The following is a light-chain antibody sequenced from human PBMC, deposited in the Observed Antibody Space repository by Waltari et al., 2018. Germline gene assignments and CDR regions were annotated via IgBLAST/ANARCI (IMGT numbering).Light chain of an antibody. J-gene: IGKJ3*01. CDR3: QHYNSFSALFT. V-gene: IGKV1-5*03. CDR2: QAS. Sequence: DIQMTQSPSTVSASVGDRVTITCRASQSISRWLAWYQQKPGKAPKLLIHQASSLQSGVPSRFSGSGSGTEFTLNITSLQPDDFATYYCQHYNSFSALFTFGPGTQVDIK. CDR1: QSISRW.